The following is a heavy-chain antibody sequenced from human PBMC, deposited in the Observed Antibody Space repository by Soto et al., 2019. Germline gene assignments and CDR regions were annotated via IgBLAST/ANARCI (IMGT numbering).Heavy chain of an antibody. CDR1: GGSISIYY. J-gene: IGHJ4*02. CDR3: AKGGYSGYLDY. V-gene: IGHV4-59*01. Sequence: SETLSLTCTVSGGSISIYYWSWIRQPPGKGLEWIGYFYYSGSTNYNPSLKSRVTISADTSKNQFSLRLSSVTAADTAVYYCAKGGYSGYLDYWGQGALVTVSS. D-gene: IGHD5-12*01. CDR2: FYYSGST.